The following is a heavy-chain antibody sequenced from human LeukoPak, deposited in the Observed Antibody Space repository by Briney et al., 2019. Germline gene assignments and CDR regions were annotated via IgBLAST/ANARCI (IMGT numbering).Heavy chain of an antibody. J-gene: IGHJ3*02. V-gene: IGHV4-39*01. CDR3: ARRSGTYHAFDI. CDR1: GGSISSSSYY. D-gene: IGHD1-26*01. CDR2: IYYSGST. Sequence: SETLSLTCTVSGGSISSSSYYWGWIRQPPGKGLEWIGSIYYSGSTYYNPSLKSRVTISVDTSKNQFSLKLSSVTAADTAVYYCARRSGTYHAFDIWGQGTMVTVSS.